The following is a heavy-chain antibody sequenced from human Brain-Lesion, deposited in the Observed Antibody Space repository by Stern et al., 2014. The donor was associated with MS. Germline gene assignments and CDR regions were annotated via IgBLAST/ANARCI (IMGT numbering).Heavy chain of an antibody. D-gene: IGHD3-10*01. Sequence: QLQLQESGPGLVKPSETLSLTCTVSGGSISSSSYYWGWIRQPPGKGLEWIGSIYYRGSTYYNPSLKSRVTISMDTSKNQFSRRLSSVTAADTAVYFCAKLWLGELPESPFDYWGQGTLVTVSS. V-gene: IGHV4-39*01. CDR1: GGSISSSSYY. CDR3: AKLWLGELPESPFDY. CDR2: IYYRGST. J-gene: IGHJ4*02.